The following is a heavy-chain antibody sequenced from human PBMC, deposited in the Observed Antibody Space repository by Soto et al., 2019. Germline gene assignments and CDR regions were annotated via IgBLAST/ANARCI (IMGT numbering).Heavy chain of an antibody. CDR2: ISWNSGSI. J-gene: IGHJ4*02. V-gene: IGHV3-9*01. D-gene: IGHD6-6*01. CDR1: GFTFDDYA. CDR3: AILEYSSSPADY. Sequence: LRLSCAASGFTFDDYAMHWVRQAPGKGLEWVSGISWNSGSIGYADSVKGRFTISRDNAKNSLYLQMNSLRAEDTALYYCAILEYSSSPADYWGQGTMVTVSS.